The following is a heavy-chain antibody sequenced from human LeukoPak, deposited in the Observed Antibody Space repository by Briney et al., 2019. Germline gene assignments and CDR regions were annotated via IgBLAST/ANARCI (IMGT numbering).Heavy chain of an antibody. J-gene: IGHJ6*03. Sequence: ASVKVSCKASGYTFTSYYMHWVRQAPGQGLEWMGIINPSGGSTSYAQKFQGRVTMTRDTSTSTVYMELSSLRSEDTAVYFCARGRVSSSTWHSTYYYYFYMDVWGKGTTVTVSS. D-gene: IGHD4-11*01. V-gene: IGHV1-46*01. CDR3: ARGRVSSSTWHSTYYYYFYMDV. CDR1: GYTFTSYY. CDR2: INPSGGST.